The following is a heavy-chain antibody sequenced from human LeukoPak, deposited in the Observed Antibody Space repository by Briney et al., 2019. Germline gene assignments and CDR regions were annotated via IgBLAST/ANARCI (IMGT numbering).Heavy chain of an antibody. V-gene: IGHV1-2*02. D-gene: IGHD6-19*01. CDR1: GYTFTSYD. Sequence: ASVKVSCKASGYTFTSYDINWVRQAPGQGLEWMGWINPNSGGTNYAQKFQGRVTMTRDTSISTAYMELSRLRSDDTAVYYCARKQWLVRGVIDYWGQGTLVTVSS. CDR2: INPNSGGT. CDR3: ARKQWLVRGVIDY. J-gene: IGHJ4*02.